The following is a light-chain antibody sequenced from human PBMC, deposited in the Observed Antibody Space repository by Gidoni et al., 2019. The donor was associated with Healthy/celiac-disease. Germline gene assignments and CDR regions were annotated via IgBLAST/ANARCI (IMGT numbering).Light chain of an antibody. V-gene: IGKV1-33*01. CDR1: QDISNY. Sequence: DIQMTQSPSSLSASVGDRVTITCQASQDISNYLNWYQQKPGKAPKLLIYDASTLETGVPSRFSGSGSGTDFTFTISSLQPEDIATYYCQQYDNLLFTFGPXTKVDIK. CDR2: DAS. J-gene: IGKJ3*01. CDR3: QQYDNLLFT.